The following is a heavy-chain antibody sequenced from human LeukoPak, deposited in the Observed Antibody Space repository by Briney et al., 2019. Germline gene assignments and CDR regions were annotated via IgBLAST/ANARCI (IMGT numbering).Heavy chain of an antibody. J-gene: IGHJ4*02. D-gene: IGHD3-10*01. CDR3: VKGRWFGELLF. CDR1: GFTFSDSA. CDR2: IRSKANSYAT. V-gene: IGHV3-73*01. Sequence: GGSLRLSCATFGFTFSDSAMHWVRQASGKGLEWIGRIRSKANSYATAYAASVKGRFTISRDNAKNSLYLQMNSLRAEDTALYYCVKGRWFGELLFWGQGTLVSVSS.